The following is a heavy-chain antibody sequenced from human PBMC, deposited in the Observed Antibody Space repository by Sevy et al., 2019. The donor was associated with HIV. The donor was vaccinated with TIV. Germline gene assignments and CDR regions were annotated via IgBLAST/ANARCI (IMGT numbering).Heavy chain of an antibody. CDR1: GFTFSSYW. D-gene: IGHD6-13*01. J-gene: IGHJ4*02. Sequence: GSLRLSCAASGFTFSSYWMHWARQAPGKGLVWVSRVNSDGSSTSYADSVKGRFTISRDNAKKTLYLQMNSLRAEDTAVYYCARGAAAGTFDYWGQGTLVTVSS. V-gene: IGHV3-74*01. CDR2: VNSDGSST. CDR3: ARGAAAGTFDY.